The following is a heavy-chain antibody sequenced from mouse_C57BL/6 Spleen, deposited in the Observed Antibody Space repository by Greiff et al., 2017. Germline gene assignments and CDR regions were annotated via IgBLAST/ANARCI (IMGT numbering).Heavy chain of an antibody. Sequence: QVQLQQSGPELVKPGASVKISCKASGYAFSSSWMNWVKQRPGKGLEWIGRIYPGDGDTNYNGKFKGKATLTADKSSSTAYLQLSSLTSEDSAVYFCARSVYYYGSSWGQGTTLTVSS. CDR3: ARSVYYYGSS. V-gene: IGHV1-82*01. J-gene: IGHJ2*01. CDR1: GYAFSSSW. D-gene: IGHD1-1*01. CDR2: IYPGDGDT.